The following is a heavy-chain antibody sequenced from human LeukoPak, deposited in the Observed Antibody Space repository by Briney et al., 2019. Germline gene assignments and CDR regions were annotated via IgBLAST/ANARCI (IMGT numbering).Heavy chain of an antibody. CDR3: ARLQYYYGSGSYYSRPFDY. J-gene: IGHJ4*02. CDR1: GFTFSSYE. Sequence: GGSLRLSCAASGFTFSSYEMNWVRQAPGKGLEWVSYISSSGSTIYYADSVKGRLTISRDNAKNSLYLQMNSLRAEDTAVYYCARLQYYYGSGSYYSRPFDYWGQGTLVTVSS. D-gene: IGHD3-10*01. CDR2: ISSSGSTI. V-gene: IGHV3-48*03.